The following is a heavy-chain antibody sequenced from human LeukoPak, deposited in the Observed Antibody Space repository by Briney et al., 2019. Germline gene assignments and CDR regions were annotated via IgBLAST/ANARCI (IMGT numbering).Heavy chain of an antibody. Sequence: ASVKVSCKASGYTLTSYAMHWVRQAPGQRLEWMGWINAGNGNTKYSQKFQGRVTITRDTSASTAYMELSSLRSEDTAVYYCARDLLLWFGLDAFDIWGQGTVVTVSS. CDR3: ARDLLLWFGLDAFDI. D-gene: IGHD3-10*01. CDR1: GYTLTSYA. V-gene: IGHV1-3*01. CDR2: INAGNGNT. J-gene: IGHJ3*02.